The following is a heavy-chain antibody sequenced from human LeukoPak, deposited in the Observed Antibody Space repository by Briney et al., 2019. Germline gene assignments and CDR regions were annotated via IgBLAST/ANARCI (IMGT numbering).Heavy chain of an antibody. CDR1: GFTLSSYA. V-gene: IGHV3-23*01. D-gene: IGHD5-18*01. J-gene: IGHJ5*02. CDR3: ARWRGIQLWLRDGFDP. CDR2: FCNGGDNA. Sequence: GGSLRLSCAASGFTLSSYAMSWVRQAPGRGLEWVSTFCNGGDNAYYADSVKGRFTISRDSSKNTLYLQMNSLRAEDTAVYYCARWRGIQLWLRDGFDPWGQGTLVTVSS.